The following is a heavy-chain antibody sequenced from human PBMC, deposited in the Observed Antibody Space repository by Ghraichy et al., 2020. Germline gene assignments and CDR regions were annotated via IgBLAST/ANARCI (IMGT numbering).Heavy chain of an antibody. CDR1: GGSINTHY. J-gene: IGHJ4*02. D-gene: IGHD2-8*02. CDR2: IYYSGST. CDR3: AREVVYASLFDF. Sequence: SETLSLTCTVSGGSINTHYWSWIRQLPGKGLEWIGYIYYSGSTSYNPSLKSRVTISVDTSKNQFSLNLTSVTAADTAVYYCAREVVYASLFDFWGQGTLVTVSS. V-gene: IGHV4-59*11.